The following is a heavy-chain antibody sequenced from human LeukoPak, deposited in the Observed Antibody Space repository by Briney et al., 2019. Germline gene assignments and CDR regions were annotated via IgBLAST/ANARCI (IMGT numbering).Heavy chain of an antibody. CDR3: VRGTYTAAH. CDR1: GFTFSSYA. D-gene: IGHD1-14*01. J-gene: IGHJ4*02. CDR2: ISRSGDSI. Sequence: GGSLRLSCSSSGFTFSSYAMHWVRQAPGKGLEYVSAISRSGDSIYYADSVKGRISISRDNSKNTLYLQMSSLRAEDTAVYYCVRGTYTAAHWGQGTLVTVSS. V-gene: IGHV3-64D*06.